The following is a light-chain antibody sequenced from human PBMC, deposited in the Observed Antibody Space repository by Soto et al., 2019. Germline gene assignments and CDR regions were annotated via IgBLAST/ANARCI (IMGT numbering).Light chain of an antibody. J-gene: IGKJ5*01. V-gene: IGKV3-11*01. CDR2: ADS. CDR3: QQRYNWPIT. CDR1: QSVSGY. Sequence: DIVLPQSPATLSLSPGETATLSCRASQSVSGYIGWYQQKPGQAPRLLIYADSNRATGIPARFSGSGSGTDFTLTISSLEPEDFSVYYCQQRYNWPITFGQGTRLEIK.